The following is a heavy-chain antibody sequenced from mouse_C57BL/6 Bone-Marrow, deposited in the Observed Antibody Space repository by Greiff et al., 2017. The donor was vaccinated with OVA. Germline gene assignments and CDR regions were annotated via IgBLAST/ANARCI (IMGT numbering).Heavy chain of an antibody. CDR2: ISDGGSYT. Sequence: EVQGVESGGGLVKPGGSLKLSCAASGFTFSSYAMSWVRQTPEKRLEWVATISDGGSYTYYPDNVQGRFTISRDNAKNNLYLQMSHLKSEDTAMYYCASHYYGSSYYYAMDYWGQGTSVTVSS. CDR1: GFTFSSYA. CDR3: ASHYYGSSYYYAMDY. D-gene: IGHD1-1*01. V-gene: IGHV5-4*01. J-gene: IGHJ4*01.